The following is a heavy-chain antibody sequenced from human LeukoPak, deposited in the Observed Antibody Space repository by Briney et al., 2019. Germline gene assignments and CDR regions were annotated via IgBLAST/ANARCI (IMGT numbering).Heavy chain of an antibody. CDR1: GGSISSSSYY. CDR2: IYYSGST. CDR3: ARHPPYGSGSCFDY. Sequence: TSETLSLTCTVSGGSISSSSYYWGWIRQPPGKGLEWIGSIYYSGSTYYNPSLKSRVTISVDTSKNQFSLKLSSVTAADTAVYYCARHPPYGSGSCFDYWGPGTLVTVSS. D-gene: IGHD3-10*01. V-gene: IGHV4-39*01. J-gene: IGHJ4*02.